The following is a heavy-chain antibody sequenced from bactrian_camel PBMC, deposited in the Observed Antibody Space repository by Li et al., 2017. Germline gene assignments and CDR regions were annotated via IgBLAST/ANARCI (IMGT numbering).Heavy chain of an antibody. CDR3: AAMVTTGCSVSPETFRW. V-gene: IGHV3S40*01. CDR2: IDGSGQYT. D-gene: IGHD3*01. J-gene: IGHJ4*01. CDR1: GYTRC. Sequence: DVQLVESGGGSVQTGDSLRISCAASGYTRCMAWFRQAPGSQRVGVARIDGSGQYTFYTDATKGRFTISRADNTLYLQMNDLKPEDSAMYYCAAMVTTGCSVSPETFRWWGQGTQVTVS.